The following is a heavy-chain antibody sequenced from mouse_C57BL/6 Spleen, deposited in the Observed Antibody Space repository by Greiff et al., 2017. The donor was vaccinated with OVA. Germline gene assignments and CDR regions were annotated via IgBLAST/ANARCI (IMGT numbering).Heavy chain of an antibody. J-gene: IGHJ3*01. CDR2: ISYDGSN. CDR1: GYSITSGYY. CDR3: GSLIYCDFSCAY. D-gene: IGHD2-4*01. V-gene: IGHV3-6*01. Sequence: EVQRVESGPGLVKPSQSLSLTCSVTGYSITSGYYWNWIRQFPGNKLEWMGYISYDGSNNYNPSLKNRISITRDTYKNQFFLKLNSVTTEDTATDYCGSLIYCDFSCAYWGQGTLVTVSA.